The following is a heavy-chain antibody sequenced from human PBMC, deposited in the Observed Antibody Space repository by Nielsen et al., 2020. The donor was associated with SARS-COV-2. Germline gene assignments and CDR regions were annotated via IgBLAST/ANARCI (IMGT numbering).Heavy chain of an antibody. Sequence: GESLKISCAASGFTFDDYAMHWVRQAPGKGLEWVSAISGSGGSTYYADSVKGRFTISRDNSKNTLYLQMNSLRAEDTAVYYCAKVLREVPITIFGVVSPAPTFDPWGQGTLVTVSS. CDR2: ISGSGGST. CDR1: GFTFDDYA. CDR3: AKVLREVPITIFGVVSPAPTFDP. D-gene: IGHD3-3*01. J-gene: IGHJ5*02. V-gene: IGHV3-23*01.